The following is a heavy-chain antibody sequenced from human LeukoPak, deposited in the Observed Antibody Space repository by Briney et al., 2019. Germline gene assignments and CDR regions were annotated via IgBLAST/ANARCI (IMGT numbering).Heavy chain of an antibody. D-gene: IGHD3-10*01. Sequence: PGGSLRLSCAASAFTFSRYWMHRVRQTPGEGLVWVSRISSDGTTTAYADSVKGRFTISRDNARNTLYLQMNSLRAEDTAVYYCARFAYDSGSLSWGQGALVTVSS. J-gene: IGHJ5*02. V-gene: IGHV3-74*01. CDR2: ISSDGTTT. CDR1: AFTFSRYW. CDR3: ARFAYDSGSLS.